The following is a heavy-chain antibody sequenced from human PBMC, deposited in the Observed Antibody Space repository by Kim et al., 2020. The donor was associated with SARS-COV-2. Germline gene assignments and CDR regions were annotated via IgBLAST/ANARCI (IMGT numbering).Heavy chain of an antibody. D-gene: IGHD1-26*01. CDR3: ARGARWRQVGY. J-gene: IGHJ4*02. Sequence: SETLSLTCAVYGGVFNGYYWSWIRQSPEKGLEWIGDINHSGTTNYNPSLKSRVTMSVDTPKNQFSLNLSSVTAADTATYYCARGARWRQVGYWAQGAQV. CDR1: GGVFNGYY. CDR2: INHSGTT. V-gene: IGHV4-34*01.